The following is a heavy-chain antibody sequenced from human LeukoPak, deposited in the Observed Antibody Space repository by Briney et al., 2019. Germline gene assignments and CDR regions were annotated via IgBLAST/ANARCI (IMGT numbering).Heavy chain of an antibody. D-gene: IGHD6-13*01. CDR3: ARVVAAAGNGYYYYYYMDV. Sequence: ASVKVSCKASGYTFTSYGISWVRQAPGQGLEWMGWISAYNGNTNYAQKLQGRVTMTTDTSTSTAYMELRSLRSDDTAVYYCARVVAAAGNGYYYYYYMDVWGKGTTVTVSS. J-gene: IGHJ6*03. CDR2: ISAYNGNT. V-gene: IGHV1-18*01. CDR1: GYTFTSYG.